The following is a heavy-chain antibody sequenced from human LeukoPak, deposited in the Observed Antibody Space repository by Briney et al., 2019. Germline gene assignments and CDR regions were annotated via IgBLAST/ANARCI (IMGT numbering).Heavy chain of an antibody. CDR1: GGSISSSY. CDR2: IYYSGIT. CDR3: ARASGAFDY. Sequence: PSETLSLTCTVSGGSISSSYWSWIRQPPGKGLEWIGYIYYSGITNYNPSPKSRVTISLDTSKNQFSLKLNSVTAADTAVYYCARASGAFDYWGQGALVTVSS. V-gene: IGHV4-59*01. J-gene: IGHJ4*02.